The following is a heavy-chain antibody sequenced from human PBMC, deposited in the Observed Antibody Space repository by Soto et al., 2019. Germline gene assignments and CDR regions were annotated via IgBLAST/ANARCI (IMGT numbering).Heavy chain of an antibody. CDR2: ISAYNGNT. Sequence: QVQLVQSGAEVKKPGASVKVSCKASGYTFTSYGISWVRQAPGQGLEWMGWISAYNGNTNYAQKLHGRVTMTTDTSTSTAYMELRSLRPDDSAVYYCAREIRDDGGGYYFDYWGQGTLVTVSS. D-gene: IGHD3-16*01. J-gene: IGHJ4*02. CDR1: GYTFTSYG. CDR3: AREIRDDGGGYYFDY. V-gene: IGHV1-18*04.